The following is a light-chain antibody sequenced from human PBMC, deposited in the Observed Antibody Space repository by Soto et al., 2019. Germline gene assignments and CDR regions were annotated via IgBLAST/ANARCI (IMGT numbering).Light chain of an antibody. V-gene: IGKV3-15*01. CDR3: QQYNHWPPVT. J-gene: IGKJ2*01. CDR2: GAS. Sequence: EIVMTQSPATLSVSPGERVTLSCRASQSVGSNLAWYQHKPGQAPRLLIYGASTRATSVPARFSGSGSGTEFTLTISSLQSEDFALYYCQQYNHWPPVTFGQGTKLEIK. CDR1: QSVGSN.